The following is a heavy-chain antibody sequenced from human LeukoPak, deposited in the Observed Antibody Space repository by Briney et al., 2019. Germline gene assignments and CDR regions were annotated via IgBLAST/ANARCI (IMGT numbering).Heavy chain of an antibody. V-gene: IGHV3-33*08. D-gene: IGHD4-17*01. CDR2: IWHDGSNK. Sequence: PGGSLRLSCAASGFSFNEYSMNWVRQAPGKGLEWVAVIWHDGSNKYYTDSVKGRFTISRDDSKNTLYLQMNSLKAEDTAVYYCARPDYGASGDYWGQGTLVTVSS. CDR1: GFSFNEYS. J-gene: IGHJ4*02. CDR3: ARPDYGASGDY.